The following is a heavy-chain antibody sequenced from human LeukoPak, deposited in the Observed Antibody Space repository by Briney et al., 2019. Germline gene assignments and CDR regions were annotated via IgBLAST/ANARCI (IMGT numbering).Heavy chain of an antibody. V-gene: IGHV4-4*02. J-gene: IGHJ3*02. CDR2: IYHSGST. Sequence: PSGTLSLTCAVSGGSISSSNWWSWVRQPPGKGLEWLGEIYHSGSTNYNPSLKSRVTISVDKSKNQFSLKLSSVTAADTAVYYCARDCSSTSCYDAFDIWGQGTMVTVSS. CDR3: ARDCSSTSCYDAFDI. D-gene: IGHD2-2*01. CDR1: GGSISSSNW.